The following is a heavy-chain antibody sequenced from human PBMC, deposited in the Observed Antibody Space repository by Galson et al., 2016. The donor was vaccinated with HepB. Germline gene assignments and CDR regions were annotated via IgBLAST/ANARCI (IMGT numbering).Heavy chain of an antibody. J-gene: IGHJ6*04. CDR3: ARERVQGRQYYYYGMDV. Sequence: TLSLTCTVSVGPISSGGYYWSWIRQHPGKGLEWIGYIYYSGSTYYNPSLKSRVTISVETSKNQFSLKVSSVTAADTAVYYCARERVQGRQYYYYGMDVWGKGTTVTVSS. CDR1: VGPISSGGYY. D-gene: IGHD3-10*01. V-gene: IGHV4-31*03. CDR2: IYYSGST.